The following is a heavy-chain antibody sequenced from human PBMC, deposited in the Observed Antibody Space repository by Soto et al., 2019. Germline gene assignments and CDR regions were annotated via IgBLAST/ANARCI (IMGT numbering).Heavy chain of an antibody. CDR3: ARYLTCRGDSAEVLSY. CDR2: IWYDGSNK. Sequence: GGSLRLSCAASGFTFSSYGMHWVRQAPGKGLEWVAVIWYDGSNKYYADSVKGRFTISRDNSKNTLYLQMNSLRAEDTAVYYCARYLTCRGDSAEVLSYRAQGSLVTGSS. J-gene: IGHJ4*02. D-gene: IGHD3-10*01. V-gene: IGHV3-33*01. CDR1: GFTFSSYG.